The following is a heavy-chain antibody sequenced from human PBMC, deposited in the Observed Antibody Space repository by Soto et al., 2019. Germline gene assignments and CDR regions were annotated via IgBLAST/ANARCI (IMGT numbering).Heavy chain of an antibody. CDR2: MNPINGAT. CDR3: GRGPSPRAPAGGTPYYYAMDV. Sequence: GASVKVSFKTSGYDFTAYDINWVRQASGQGLEWMGWMNPINGATGSARRFQGRVSMTRNTATGTAYLELTSLRSDDTGVYYCGRGPSPRAPAGGTPYYYAMDVWGQGTTVTVSS. D-gene: IGHD6-13*01. V-gene: IGHV1-8*02. J-gene: IGHJ6*02. CDR1: GYDFTAYD.